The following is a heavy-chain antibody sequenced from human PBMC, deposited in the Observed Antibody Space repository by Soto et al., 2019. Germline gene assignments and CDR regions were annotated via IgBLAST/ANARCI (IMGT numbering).Heavy chain of an antibody. Sequence: QVQLVQSGSEVKKPGSSVKVSCKASGGSFRSNPISWVRQAPGQGLEWMAGIIPIFATVHYAQKFQGRVTITADESTSTAYMELTSLRSEDTAVYFCARGGRGYSSAPRYYFDYLGQGTLVTVSS. J-gene: IGHJ4*02. D-gene: IGHD5-18*01. CDR2: IIPIFATV. CDR1: GGSFRSNP. V-gene: IGHV1-69*01. CDR3: ARGGRGYSSAPRYYFDY.